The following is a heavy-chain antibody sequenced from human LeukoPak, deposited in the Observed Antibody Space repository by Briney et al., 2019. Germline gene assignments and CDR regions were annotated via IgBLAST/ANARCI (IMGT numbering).Heavy chain of an antibody. D-gene: IGHD1-26*01. CDR2: ISGSGGST. J-gene: IGHJ4*02. CDR1: GFTFSSYA. Sequence: HTGGSLRLSCAASGFTFSSYAMSWVRQAPGKGLEWVSAISGSGGSTYYADSVKGRFTISRDNSKNTLYLQMNSLRAEDTAVYYCCIVGANGGFDYWGQGTLVTVSS. V-gene: IGHV3-23*01. CDR3: CIVGANGGFDY.